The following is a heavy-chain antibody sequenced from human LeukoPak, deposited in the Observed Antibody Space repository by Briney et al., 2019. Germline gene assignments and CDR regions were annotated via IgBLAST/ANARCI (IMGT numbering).Heavy chain of an antibody. D-gene: IGHD2-2*01. V-gene: IGHV3-48*03. J-gene: IGHJ4*02. CDR3: ARAGYCSSTSCLDY. Sequence: GGSLRLSCAASRFTFSSSEMNWVRQAPGKGLEWVSYISSSGSTIYYADSVKGRFTISRDSAKNSLYLQMNSLGAEDTAVYYCARAGYCSSTSCLDYWGQGTLVTVSS. CDR2: ISSSGSTI. CDR1: RFTFSSSE.